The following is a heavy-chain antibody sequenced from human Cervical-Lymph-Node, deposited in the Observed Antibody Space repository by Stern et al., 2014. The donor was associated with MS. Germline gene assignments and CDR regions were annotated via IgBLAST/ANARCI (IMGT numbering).Heavy chain of an antibody. J-gene: IGHJ6*02. CDR2: IYPDGSDT. V-gene: IGHV5-51*01. CDR1: GYSFNIYW. CDR3: ARRGLDV. Sequence: EVKLVQSGAEVKKPGESLTISCKGFGYSFNIYWIAWVRQRPGKGLAWMGIIYPDGSDTGYSPSFQGQVTFSVDKSISTAYLQWSSLKPSDTATYFCARRGLDVWGQGTSVTVSS.